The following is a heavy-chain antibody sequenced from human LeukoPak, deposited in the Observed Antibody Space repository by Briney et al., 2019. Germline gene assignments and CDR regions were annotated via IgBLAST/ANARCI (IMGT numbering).Heavy chain of an antibody. V-gene: IGHV3-30-3*01. J-gene: IGHJ4*02. CDR3: ANRASRSSDFDY. CDR2: ISHDGSDK. CDR1: GFTFSSYA. Sequence: GGSLRLSCAVSGFTFSSYAMHWVRQTPGKGRDWVAVISHDGSDKFYAGSVKGRFTISRDNSKHTLYLQMNSQRAEDTAVYYCANRASRSSDFDYWGQGTLVTVSS. D-gene: IGHD1-26*01.